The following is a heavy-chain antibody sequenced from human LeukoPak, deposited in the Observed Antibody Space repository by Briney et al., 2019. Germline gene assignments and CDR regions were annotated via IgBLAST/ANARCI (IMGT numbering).Heavy chain of an antibody. D-gene: IGHD1-7*01. CDR2: ISDSGGRT. CDR3: ARDRGRTNYGDNNWFDS. V-gene: IGHV3-23*01. Sequence: GGSLRLSCAASGFTFSSYGMTWVRQAPGKGLEWVSAISDSGGRTFYADSVKGRFTISRDNAKNTLYLQMNSLRAEDTAVYYCARDRGRTNYGDNNWFDSWGQGTLVTVSS. CDR1: GFTFSSYG. J-gene: IGHJ5*01.